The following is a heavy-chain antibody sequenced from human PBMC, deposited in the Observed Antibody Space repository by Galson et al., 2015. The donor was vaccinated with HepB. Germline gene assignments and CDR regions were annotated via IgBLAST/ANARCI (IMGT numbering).Heavy chain of an antibody. CDR3: ARGVLLWDGPDY. Sequence: VKVSCKASGYKFTSYYMHWVRQAPGQGLEWMGIINPSGGSTDHAQKFQGRLTMTRDTSTSTVFMELSSLRSEDTAVYHCARGVLLWDGPDYWGQGTLVTVSS. CDR1: GYKFTSYY. CDR2: INPSGGST. D-gene: IGHD3-10*01. V-gene: IGHV1-46*01. J-gene: IGHJ4*02.